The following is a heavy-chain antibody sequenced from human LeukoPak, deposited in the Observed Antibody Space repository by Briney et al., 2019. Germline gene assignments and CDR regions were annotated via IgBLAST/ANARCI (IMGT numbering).Heavy chain of an antibody. J-gene: IGHJ4*02. CDR3: VKGGWLDY. D-gene: IGHD5-12*01. V-gene: IGHV3-23*01. CDR2: MNDNGGRT. Sequence: TGGSLRLSCAASGFSFTTFEMSWVRQAPGKGLEWVSMMNDNGGRTYYADSVKGRFTISRDNSKSTLYLQMNNLRAEDTAIYFCVKGGWLDYWGQGTLVTVSS. CDR1: GFSFTTFE.